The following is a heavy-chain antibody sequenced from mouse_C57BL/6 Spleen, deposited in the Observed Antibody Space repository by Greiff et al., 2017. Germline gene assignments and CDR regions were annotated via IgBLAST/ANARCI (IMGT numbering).Heavy chain of an antibody. CDR2: IYPGDGDT. CDR1: GYAFSSSW. J-gene: IGHJ1*03. D-gene: IGHD1-1*01. Sequence: VQLQQSGPELVKPGASVKISCKASGYAFSSSWMNWVKQRPGKGLEWIGRIYPGDGDTNYNGKFKGKATLTADKSSSTAYMQLSSLTSEDSAVDFCARDYGSSYWYFDVWGTGTTVTVSS. CDR3: ARDYGSSYWYFDV. V-gene: IGHV1-82*01.